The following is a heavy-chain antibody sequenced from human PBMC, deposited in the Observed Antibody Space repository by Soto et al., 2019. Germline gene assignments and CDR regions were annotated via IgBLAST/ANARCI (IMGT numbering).Heavy chain of an antibody. J-gene: IGHJ4*02. CDR2: INEDGSKK. D-gene: IGHD2-2*01. CDR3: ARAVAAAGSF. V-gene: IGHV3-7*01. Sequence: EVQLVESGGGLVHPGGSLRLSCAASGFTLSTYWMSWVRQAPGKGLEWVANINEDGSKKYYVDSVKGRFTISRDNAQNSLYLQMNSLRDEDTAVYYCARAVAAAGSFWGQGTLFTVSS. CDR1: GFTLSTYW.